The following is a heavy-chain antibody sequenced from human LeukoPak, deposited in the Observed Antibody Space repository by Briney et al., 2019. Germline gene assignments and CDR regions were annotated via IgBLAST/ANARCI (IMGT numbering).Heavy chain of an antibody. Sequence: SETLSLTCTVSGVSVSSGSYYWSWIRQPPGKGLEWIGYIYYSGSTNYNPSLKSRVTISVDTSKNQFSLKLSSVTAADTAVYYCAREEGYWFDPWGQGTLVTVSS. CDR3: AREEGYWFDP. CDR2: IYYSGST. V-gene: IGHV4-61*01. J-gene: IGHJ5*02. CDR1: GVSVSSGSYY.